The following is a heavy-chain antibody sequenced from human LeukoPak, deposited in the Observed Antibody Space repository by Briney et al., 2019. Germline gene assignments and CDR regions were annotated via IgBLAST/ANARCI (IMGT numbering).Heavy chain of an antibody. CDR2: IISSSSYI. CDR1: GFTFSSYS. CDR3: ARDWFHAIDY. D-gene: IGHD2/OR15-2a*01. J-gene: IGHJ4*02. Sequence: GGSLRLSCAASGFTFSSYSINWVRQAPGKGLEWVSSIISSSSYIYYADSVKGRFTISRDNAKNSLYLQMNSLRAEDTAVYYCARDWFHAIDYWGQGTLVTVSS. V-gene: IGHV3-21*01.